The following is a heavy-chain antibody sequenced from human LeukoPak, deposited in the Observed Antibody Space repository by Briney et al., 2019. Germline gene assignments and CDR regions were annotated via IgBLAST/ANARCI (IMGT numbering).Heavy chain of an antibody. V-gene: IGHV3-7*02. CDR2: IKQDGSQI. Sequence: PGGSLRLSCSASGFSIRSYWMSWVRQAPGKGLEWVANIKQDGSQIYYVDSVKGRFTVSRDNAKNSLYLQMNTLRGEDTAVYYCARLQERDARDYWGQGTLGTVSS. D-gene: IGHD4-11*01. CDR3: ARLQERDARDY. J-gene: IGHJ4*02. CDR1: GFSIRSYW.